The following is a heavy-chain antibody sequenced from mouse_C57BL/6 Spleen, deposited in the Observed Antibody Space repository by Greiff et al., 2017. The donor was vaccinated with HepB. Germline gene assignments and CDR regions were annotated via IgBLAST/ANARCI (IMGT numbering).Heavy chain of an antibody. CDR1: GYTFTSYD. Sequence: VMLVESGPELVKPGASVKLSCKASGYTFTSYDINWVKQRPGQGLEWIGWIYPRDGSTKYNEKFKGKATLTVDTSSSTAYMELHSLTSEDSAVYFCARYYGSFTGYFDVWGTGTTVTVSS. CDR3: ARYYGSFTGYFDV. D-gene: IGHD1-1*01. J-gene: IGHJ1*03. CDR2: IYPRDGST. V-gene: IGHV1-85*01.